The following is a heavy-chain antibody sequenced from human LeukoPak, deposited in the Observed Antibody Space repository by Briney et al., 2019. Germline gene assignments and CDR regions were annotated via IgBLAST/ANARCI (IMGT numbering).Heavy chain of an antibody. J-gene: IGHJ4*02. CDR3: ARGRGVWGSYRYMVYFDY. V-gene: IGHV4-34*01. CDR1: GGSFSGYY. CDR2: INHSGST. Sequence: PSETLSLTCAVYGGSFSGYYWGWIRQPPGKGLEWIGEINHSGSTNYNPSLKSRVTISVDTSKNQFSLKLSSVTAADTAVYYCARGRGVWGSYRYMVYFDYWGQGTLVTVSS. D-gene: IGHD3-16*02.